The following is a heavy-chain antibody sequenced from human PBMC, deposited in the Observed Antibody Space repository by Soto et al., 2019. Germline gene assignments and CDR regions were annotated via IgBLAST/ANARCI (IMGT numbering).Heavy chain of an antibody. J-gene: IGHJ5*02. Sequence: QLRLQESGPGLVEPSGTLSLTCTVSGDSITSSDFYWGWIRRPPGQGLEWIGTISHNGDTFYNPPLMSRLTMSLDATKNQFSLRLTSVTAADAAVSVCAGQLRGPIPYFGWLAPVTSWGQGTLVTVSS. CDR1: GDSITSSDFY. CDR3: AGQLRGPIPYFGWLAPVTS. D-gene: IGHD3-9*01. V-gene: IGHV4-39*01. CDR2: ISHNGDT.